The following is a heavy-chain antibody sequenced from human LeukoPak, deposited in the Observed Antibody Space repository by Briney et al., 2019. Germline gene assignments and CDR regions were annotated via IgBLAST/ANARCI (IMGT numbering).Heavy chain of an antibody. Sequence: GGSLRLSCAASGFTFSIYAMSWVRQAPGKGPEWVSGISGSGGSTYYADSVKGRFTIPRDSSKNTLYLQMNSLRAEDTAVYYCAKHDSSGYYYSDFDYWGQGTLVTVSS. D-gene: IGHD3-22*01. CDR3: AKHDSSGYYYSDFDY. CDR2: ISGSGGST. CDR1: GFTFSIYA. J-gene: IGHJ4*02. V-gene: IGHV3-23*01.